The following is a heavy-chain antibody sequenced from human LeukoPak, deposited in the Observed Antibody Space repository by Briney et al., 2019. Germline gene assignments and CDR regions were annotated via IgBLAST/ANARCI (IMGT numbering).Heavy chain of an antibody. V-gene: IGHV3-48*03. CDR2: ISSSGSTI. J-gene: IGHJ6*02. Sequence: GGSLRLYCAASGFTFSSCEMNWVRQAPGKGLEWVSYISSSGSTIYYADSVKGRFTISRDNAKNSLYLQMNSLRAEDTAVYYCARSIAAPSYYYGMDVWGQGTTVTVSS. CDR3: ARSIAAPSYYYGMDV. D-gene: IGHD6-6*01. CDR1: GFTFSSCE.